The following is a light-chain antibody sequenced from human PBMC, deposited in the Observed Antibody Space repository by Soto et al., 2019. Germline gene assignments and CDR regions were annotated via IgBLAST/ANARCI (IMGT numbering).Light chain of an antibody. CDR3: QQRSNWYT. CDR2: DAS. V-gene: IGKV3-11*01. CDR1: QSISSF. Sequence: EIVLTQSPATLSLSPGERATLSCRASQSISSFLTWYQHKPCQAPRLLIYDASKRATGIPARFSGSGSETDFTLTISSLEPEDFGVYYCQQRSNWYTFGQGTKVDIK. J-gene: IGKJ2*01.